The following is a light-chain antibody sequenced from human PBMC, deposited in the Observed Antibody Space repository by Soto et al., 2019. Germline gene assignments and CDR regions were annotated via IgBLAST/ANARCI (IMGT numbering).Light chain of an antibody. CDR1: QSISSW. CDR3: QQYNSYSAIT. CDR2: DAS. V-gene: IGKV1-5*01. Sequence: DIQMTQSPSTLSASVGDRVTITCRASQSISSWLAWYQQKPGKAPKVLIYDASTLESGVPPRFSGSGSGTEFTLTISSLQPDDFATYYCQQYNSYSAITFGQGIRLEIK. J-gene: IGKJ5*01.